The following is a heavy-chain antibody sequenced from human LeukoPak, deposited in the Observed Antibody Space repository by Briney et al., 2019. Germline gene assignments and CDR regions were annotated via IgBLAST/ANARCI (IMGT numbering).Heavy chain of an antibody. Sequence: GGSLRLSCVASGFTFSNSWMHWVRQGPGKGLVWVSRINTDGSSTGSADSVKSRFTISRDNAKNTLYLQMNSLRAEDTAVYYCVQGFHFDSWGQGTLVTVSS. D-gene: IGHD2-21*01. CDR1: GFTFSNSW. CDR2: INTDGSST. V-gene: IGHV3-74*01. CDR3: VQGFHFDS. J-gene: IGHJ4*02.